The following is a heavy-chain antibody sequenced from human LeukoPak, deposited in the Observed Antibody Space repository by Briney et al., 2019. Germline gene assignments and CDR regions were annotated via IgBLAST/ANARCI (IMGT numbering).Heavy chain of an antibody. CDR1: GFTFSSTG. CDR2: IRNDASNK. Sequence: QSGGSLRLSCAASGFTFSSTGMHWIRQAPGKGLEWVAFIRNDASNKYYADSVKGRFTVSRDNSKNTVYLQMNSLRAEDTAIYYCARERDSSGYILAYWGQGTLVTVSS. D-gene: IGHD3-22*01. V-gene: IGHV3-30*02. J-gene: IGHJ4*02. CDR3: ARERDSSGYILAY.